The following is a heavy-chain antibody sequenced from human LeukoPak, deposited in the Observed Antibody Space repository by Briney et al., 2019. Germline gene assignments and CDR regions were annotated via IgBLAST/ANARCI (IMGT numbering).Heavy chain of an antibody. CDR3: ARSRALRWGVRTFHI. D-gene: IGHD4-23*01. J-gene: IGHJ3*02. CDR2: IYYSGST. Sequence: SETLSLTCTVSGGSLSSYYWSWGREPPGNGLECSVDIYYSGSTNYNPSLKSRVTISLDTSKNQFSLTLSSVTAADTAVYYCARSRALRWGVRTFHIWGQGTTVTVSS. CDR1: GGSLSSYY. V-gene: IGHV4-59*01.